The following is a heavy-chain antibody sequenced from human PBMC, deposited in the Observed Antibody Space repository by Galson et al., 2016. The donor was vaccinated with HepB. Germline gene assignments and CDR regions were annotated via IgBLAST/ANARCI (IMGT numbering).Heavy chain of an antibody. V-gene: IGHV4-34*01. D-gene: IGHD6-13*01. CDR3: ARGTTLISAGYD. CDR1: GGSFSGYY. Sequence: ETLSLTCAVYGGSFSGYYCTWIRQPPGRGLEWIGEINHSGNISYNPSLKTRVTISVDTSKNQFSLKLSSVTAADTAVYYCARGTTLISAGYDWGQGALVTVSS. CDR2: INHSGNI. J-gene: IGHJ4*02.